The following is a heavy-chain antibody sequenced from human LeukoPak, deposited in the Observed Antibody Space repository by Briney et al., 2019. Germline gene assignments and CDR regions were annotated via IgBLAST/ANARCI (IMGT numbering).Heavy chain of an antibody. Sequence: VASVKVSCKASGYTFTGYYMHWVRQAPGQGLEWMGWINPNSGGTNYAQKFRGRVTMTRDTSISTAYMELSRLRSDDTAVYYCARALRECSSTSCYSTFFDYWGQGTLVTVSS. D-gene: IGHD2-2*01. V-gene: IGHV1-2*02. CDR2: INPNSGGT. CDR3: ARALRECSSTSCYSTFFDY. J-gene: IGHJ4*02. CDR1: GYTFTGYY.